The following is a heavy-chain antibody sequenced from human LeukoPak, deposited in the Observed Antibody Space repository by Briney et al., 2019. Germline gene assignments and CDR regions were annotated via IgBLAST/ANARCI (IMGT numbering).Heavy chain of an antibody. J-gene: IGHJ5*02. CDR3: ARDRARGYSYGYWLDP. Sequence: GASVTVSCKASGYTFTSYAMHWVCQAPGQRLEWMVCINAGNGSTKYSQKFQVRVTITRDTSASTAYMELSSLRSEDTAVYYCARDRARGYSYGYWLDPWGQGTLVTVSS. CDR2: INAGNGST. V-gene: IGHV1-3*01. CDR1: GYTFTSYA. D-gene: IGHD5-18*01.